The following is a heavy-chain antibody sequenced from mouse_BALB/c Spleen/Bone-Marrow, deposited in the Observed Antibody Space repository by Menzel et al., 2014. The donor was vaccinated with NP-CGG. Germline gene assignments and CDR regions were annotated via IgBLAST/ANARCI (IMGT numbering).Heavy chain of an antibody. CDR1: GFTFSSYG. Sequence: DVKLVESGGGLVQPGGSLKLSCAASGFTFSSYGMSWGRQTPDKRLEWVATISSGGSNTYYPDSVKGRFTISRDNAKNTLYLQMSSLKSEDTAMYYCARHQRYYAMDYWGRGTSVSASS. J-gene: IGHJ4*01. V-gene: IGHV5-6*03. CDR3: ARHQRYYAMDY. CDR2: ISSGGSNT.